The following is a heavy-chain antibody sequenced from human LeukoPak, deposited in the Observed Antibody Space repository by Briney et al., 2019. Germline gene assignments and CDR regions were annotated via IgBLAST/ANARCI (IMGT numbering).Heavy chain of an antibody. CDR3: AKDRSTMVRGVLDY. J-gene: IGHJ4*02. D-gene: IGHD3-10*01. Sequence: GGSLRLSCAASGFTFSSYAMSWVRQPPGKGLECVLAISGSGGSTYYADSVKGRFTISRDNSKNTLYLQMNSLRAEDAAVYYCAKDRSTMVRGVLDYWGQGTLVTVSS. V-gene: IGHV3-23*01. CDR1: GFTFSSYA. CDR2: ISGSGGST.